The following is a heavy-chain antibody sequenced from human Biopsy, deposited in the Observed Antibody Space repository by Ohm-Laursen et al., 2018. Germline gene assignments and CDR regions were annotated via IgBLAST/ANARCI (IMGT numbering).Heavy chain of an antibody. CDR1: GFTFSSYA. V-gene: IGHV3-21*06. D-gene: IGHD4-17*01. J-gene: IGHJ4*02. CDR3: ATAAYAPPYFDL. CDR2: ITGGGNYI. Sequence: SLRLSCAAPGFTFSSYAMNWVRQAPGKGLEWVSSITGGGNYINYADSVGGRFTISRDNSKNSVYLVMSSLRAEDTAVYFCATAAYAPPYFDLWGRGTVVTVSS.